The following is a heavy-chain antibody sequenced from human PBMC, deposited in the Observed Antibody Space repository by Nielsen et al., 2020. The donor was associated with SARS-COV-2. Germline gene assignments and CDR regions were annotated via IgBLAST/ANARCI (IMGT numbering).Heavy chain of an antibody. V-gene: IGHV3-66*01. CDR1: GFTISSSF. J-gene: IGHJ4*02. CDR3: ARDRHSSSWYEVDY. D-gene: IGHD6-13*01. Sequence: GESLKISCGASGFTISSSFMSWVRQAAGKGLDWVSVIYTDGSTSHADSVKGRFTISRDNSKNTLYLQMNSLRAEDTAVYYCARDRHSSSWYEVDYWGQGTLVTVSS. CDR2: IYTDGST.